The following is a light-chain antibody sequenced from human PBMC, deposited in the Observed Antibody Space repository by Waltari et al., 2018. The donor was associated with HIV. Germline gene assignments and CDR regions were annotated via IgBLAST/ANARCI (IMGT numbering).Light chain of an antibody. CDR3: QVWGATNDWV. J-gene: IGLJ3*02. CDR2: DDR. Sequence: YVLPQPPSVSVAPNQTSTVACIGENIGVRDVHWYRQRSGQAPEVVIHDDRDRAPGIPGRITGSNSGDMASLTIASVEAGDEAVYYGQVWGATNDWVFGGGTKVTVL. V-gene: IGLV3-21*02. CDR1: NIGVRD.